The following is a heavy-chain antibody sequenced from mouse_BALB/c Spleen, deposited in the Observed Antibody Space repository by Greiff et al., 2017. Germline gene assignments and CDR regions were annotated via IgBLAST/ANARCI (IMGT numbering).Heavy chain of an antibody. V-gene: IGHV5-9-3*01. CDR3: ARHDKYGNSDYYAMDY. CDR1: GFTFSSYA. Sequence: EVKVVESGGGLVKPGGSLKLSCAASGFTFSSYAMSWVRQTPEKRLEWVATISSGGSYTYYPDSVKGRFTISRDNAKNTLYLQMSSLRSEDTAMYYCARHDKYGNSDYYAMDYWGQGTSVTVSS. CDR2: ISSGGSYT. D-gene: IGHD2-10*02. J-gene: IGHJ4*01.